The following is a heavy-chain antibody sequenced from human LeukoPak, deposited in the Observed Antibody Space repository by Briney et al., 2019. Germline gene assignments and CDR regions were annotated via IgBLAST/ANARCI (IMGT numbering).Heavy chain of an antibody. V-gene: IGHV4-59*01. J-gene: IGHJ4*02. CDR2: IYYSGST. CDR3: ARFRGDYDDY. D-gene: IGHD4-17*01. Sequence: SETLSLTCTVAGGSISNYFWTWIRQPPGKGLEWIGYIYYSGSTNYNPSLKSRVTISVDTSKNQFSLKLSSVTAADTAVYYCARFRGDYDDYWGQGTLVTVSS. CDR1: GGSISNYF.